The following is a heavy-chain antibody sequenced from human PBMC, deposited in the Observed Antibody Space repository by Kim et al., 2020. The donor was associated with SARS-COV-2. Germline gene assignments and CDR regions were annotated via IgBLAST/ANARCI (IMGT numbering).Heavy chain of an antibody. J-gene: IGHJ6*02. V-gene: IGHV3-7*01. CDR1: GFTFSNYW. CDR3: ARDLTPSRYFDWLPLHGV. CDR2: IKQGGSEK. Sequence: GGSLRLSCAASGFTFSNYWMSWVRQAPGKGLEWEANIKQGGSEKYYVDTVKGRFTISRDNAKNSLYLQMNSLKAEDTAVYYCARDLTPSRYFDWLPLHGVWGQGTTVTVSS. D-gene: IGHD3-9*01.